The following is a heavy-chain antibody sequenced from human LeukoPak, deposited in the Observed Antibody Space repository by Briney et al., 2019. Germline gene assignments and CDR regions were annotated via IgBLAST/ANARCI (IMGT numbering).Heavy chain of an antibody. V-gene: IGHV1-18*01. CDR3: AKVEGGGSRFDY. Sequence: GASVKVSCKASSYIFTNFGIIWVRQAPGQGLEWMGWISPYNRNTKYAQKLQGRVTMTTDTSTSTAYMELRSLRSDDTAVYYCAKVEGGGSRFDYWGQGTLVTVSS. CDR2: ISPYNRNT. D-gene: IGHD3-16*01. CDR1: SYIFTNFG. J-gene: IGHJ4*02.